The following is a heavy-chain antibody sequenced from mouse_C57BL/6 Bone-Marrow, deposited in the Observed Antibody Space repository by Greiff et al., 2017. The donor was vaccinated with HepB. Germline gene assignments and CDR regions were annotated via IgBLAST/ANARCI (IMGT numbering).Heavy chain of an antibody. CDR2: ISSGSSTI. D-gene: IGHD2-4*01. CDR1: GFTFSDYG. V-gene: IGHV5-17*01. CDR3: ATTMIRRAWFAY. Sequence: QLVESGGGLVKPGGSLKLSCAASGFTFSDYGMHWVRQAPEKGLEWVAYISSGSSTIYYADTVKGRFTISRDNAKNTLFLQMTSLRSEDTAMYYCATTMIRRAWFAYWGQGTLVTVSA. J-gene: IGHJ3*01.